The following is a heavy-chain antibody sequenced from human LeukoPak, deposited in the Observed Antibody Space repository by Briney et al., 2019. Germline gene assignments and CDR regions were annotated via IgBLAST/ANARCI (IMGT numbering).Heavy chain of an antibody. CDR1: GGSVSSGSYF. CDR3: ARGGYGDFDAFDI. Sequence: TSETLSLTCNASGGSVSSGSYFWGWIRQPPGKGLECIGYIYNSGSANYNPSLKSRVTMSVDTSKNQFSLKLRSVTAADTAVYYCARGGYGDFDAFDIWGQGTMVTVSS. D-gene: IGHD4-17*01. CDR2: IYNSGSA. V-gene: IGHV4-61*01. J-gene: IGHJ3*02.